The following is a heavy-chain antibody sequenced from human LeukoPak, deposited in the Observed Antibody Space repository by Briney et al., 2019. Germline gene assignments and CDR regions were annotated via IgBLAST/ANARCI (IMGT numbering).Heavy chain of an antibody. CDR3: AKGRKVYGSGWYDY. CDR2: IRYDGSNK. D-gene: IGHD6-19*01. V-gene: IGHV3-30*02. CDR1: GFTFSSYG. Sequence: GGSLRLSCAASGFTFSSYGMHWVRQAPGKGLEWVAFIRYDGSNKYYADSVKGRFTISRDNSKNTLYLQMNSLRAEDTAVYYCAKGRKVYGSGWYDYWGQGTLVTVSS. J-gene: IGHJ4*02.